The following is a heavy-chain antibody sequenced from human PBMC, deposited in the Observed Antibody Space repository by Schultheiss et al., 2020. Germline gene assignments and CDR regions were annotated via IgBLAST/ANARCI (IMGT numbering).Heavy chain of an antibody. CDR2: ISWNSGSI. Sequence: GGSLRLSCAASGFTFDDYAMHWVRQAPGKGLEWVSGISWNSGSIGYADSVKGRFTISRDNSKNTLYLQMNSLRDEDTAVYYCARGLARGYWGQGTLVTVSS. CDR3: ARGLARGY. CDR1: GFTFDDYA. V-gene: IGHV3-9*01. J-gene: IGHJ4*02.